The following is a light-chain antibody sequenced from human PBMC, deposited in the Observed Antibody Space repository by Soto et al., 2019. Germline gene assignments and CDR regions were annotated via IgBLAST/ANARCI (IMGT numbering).Light chain of an antibody. CDR1: SSNIGINY. Sequence: QAVVTQPPSASGTPGQRVTIFCSGSSSNIGINYVYWYQQRPGTAPKLLIYTNDQRPSGVPDRFSGSKSGTSASLAISGLRSEDEGDYYCAVWDDSLSAYVFGTGTKLTVL. CDR2: TND. J-gene: IGLJ1*01. V-gene: IGLV1-47*02. CDR3: AVWDDSLSAYV.